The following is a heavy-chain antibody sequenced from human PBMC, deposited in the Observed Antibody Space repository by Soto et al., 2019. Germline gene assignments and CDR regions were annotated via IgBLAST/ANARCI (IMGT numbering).Heavy chain of an antibody. CDR2: IIPIFGTA. Sequence: QVQLVQSGAEVKKPGSSVKVSCKASGGTFSSYAISWVRQAPGQGLEWMGGIIPIFGTADYAQKFQGRVTITADESTSTAYMALSSLRSEDTAVYYCARHVPAAGYSYGMDVWGQGTTVTVSS. CDR1: GGTFSSYA. J-gene: IGHJ6*02. D-gene: IGHD2-2*01. V-gene: IGHV1-69*12. CDR3: ARHVPAAGYSYGMDV.